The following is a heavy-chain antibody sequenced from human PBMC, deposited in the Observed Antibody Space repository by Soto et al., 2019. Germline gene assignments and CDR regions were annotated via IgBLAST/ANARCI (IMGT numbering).Heavy chain of an antibody. CDR2: NISTSHPK. J-gene: IGHJ4*01. D-gene: IGHD5-18*01. CDR3: ARDRTAMDVFDS. Sequence: PGGSLRLSCEASGFNFSKSGMYWVRQAPGKGLEWISYNISTSHPKYYAAVVKGRFTFSRDNAKNSLYLQMDSLRDDDTAVYYCARDRTAMDVFDSWGQGTQVTVSS. V-gene: IGHV3-48*02. CDR1: GFNFSKSG.